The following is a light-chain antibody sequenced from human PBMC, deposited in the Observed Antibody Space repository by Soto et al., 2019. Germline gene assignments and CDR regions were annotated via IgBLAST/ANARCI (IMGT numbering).Light chain of an antibody. V-gene: IGKV3-20*01. CDR2: DVS. CDR1: QSVSSNY. J-gene: IGKJ1*01. Sequence: EIVLTQSPGTLSLSPGERATLSCRSSQSVSSNYLAWYQQKPDQAPRLVIYDVSGRATGIPDRFSGSGSGTDFTLTNSRLEPEDFAVYYCQQYGSSPTFGQGTKVAI. CDR3: QQYGSSPT.